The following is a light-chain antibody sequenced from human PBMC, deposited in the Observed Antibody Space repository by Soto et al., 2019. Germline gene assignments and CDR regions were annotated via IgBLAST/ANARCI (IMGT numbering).Light chain of an antibody. CDR2: GAS. CDR1: QSVSSN. V-gene: IGKV3-15*01. J-gene: IGKJ3*01. Sequence: EIVMTQSPATLSVSPGERATLSCRASQSVSSNLAWYQQKPGQAPRLLIYGASTRATGIPARFSGSGSGTDFTLTISSLQSEDFEVYYCQQYNNWPPFTFGPGNKVDI. CDR3: QQYNNWPPFT.